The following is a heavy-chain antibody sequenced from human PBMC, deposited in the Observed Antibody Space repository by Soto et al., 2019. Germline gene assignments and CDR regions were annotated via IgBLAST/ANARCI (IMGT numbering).Heavy chain of an antibody. V-gene: IGHV2-26*01. Sequence: SGPTLVNPTETLTLTCSVAGCSLTDTRMGVSLIRQAPGKALEWLAHIISNDDKSYSTSLKSRLTISKDTSKSQVVLRMTNMDPVDTGRYYCARALFYSDSDGYYFEFDYWGPGTLVTVYS. CDR1: GCSLTDTRMG. J-gene: IGHJ4*02. CDR2: IISNDDK. CDR3: ARALFYSDSDGYYFEFDY. D-gene: IGHD3-22*01.